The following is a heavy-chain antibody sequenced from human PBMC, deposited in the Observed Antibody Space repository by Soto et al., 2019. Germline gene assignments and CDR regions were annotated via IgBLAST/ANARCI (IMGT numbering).Heavy chain of an antibody. CDR2: IFWDGSNT. J-gene: IGHJ4*02. D-gene: IGHD4-17*01. CDR3: AKDMAYGGNSGPFDY. Sequence: EVQLVESGGVVVQPGGSLRLCCAASGFTFDDYTMHWVRQAPGKGLEWVSLIFWDGSNTHYADSVKGRFTISRDNRKNSLYLQKDRLRTEDTALYYCAKDMAYGGNSGPFDYWGQGTLVTVSS. V-gene: IGHV3-43*01. CDR1: GFTFDDYT.